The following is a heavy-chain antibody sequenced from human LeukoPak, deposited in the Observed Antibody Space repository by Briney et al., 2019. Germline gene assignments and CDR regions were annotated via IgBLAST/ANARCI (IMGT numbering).Heavy chain of an antibody. CDR2: IYHSGST. CDR3: ARGGGYNNYYYCGMDV. D-gene: IGHD5-24*01. J-gene: IGHJ6*02. CDR1: GGSISSSNW. V-gene: IGHV4-4*02. Sequence: PSGTLSLTCAVSGGSISSSNWWSWVRQPPGKGLEWIGEIYHSGSTNYNPSLKSRVTISVDTSKNQFSLKLSSVTAADTAVYYCARGGGYNNYYYCGMDVWGQGTTVTVSS.